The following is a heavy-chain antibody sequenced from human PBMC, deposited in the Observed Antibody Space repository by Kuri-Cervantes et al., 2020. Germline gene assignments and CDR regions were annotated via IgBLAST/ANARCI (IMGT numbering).Heavy chain of an antibody. CDR3: AKGDYYGSGSLYYFDY. CDR2: ISAYNGNT. V-gene: IGHV1-18*01. CDR1: GYTFTSYG. J-gene: IGHJ4*02. Sequence: ASVKVSCKASGYTFTSYGISWVRQAPGQGLEWMGWISAYNGNTNYAQKLQGRVTMTTDTSTSTAYMELRSLRAEDTAVYYCAKGDYYGSGSLYYFDYWGQGTLVTVSS. D-gene: IGHD3-10*01.